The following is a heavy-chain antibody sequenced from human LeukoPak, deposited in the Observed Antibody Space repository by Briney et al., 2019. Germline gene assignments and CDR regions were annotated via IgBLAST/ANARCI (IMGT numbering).Heavy chain of an antibody. V-gene: IGHV4-34*01. CDR3: ASLRTLPPSPDV. D-gene: IGHD2/OR15-2a*01. Sequence: PSETLSLTCAVYGGSFSGYYWSWIRQPPGKGLEWIGEINHSGSTNYNPSLKSRVTISVDTSKNQSSLKLSSVTAADTAVYYCASLRTLPPSPDVWGKGTTVTVSS. CDR2: INHSGST. J-gene: IGHJ6*04. CDR1: GGSFSGYY.